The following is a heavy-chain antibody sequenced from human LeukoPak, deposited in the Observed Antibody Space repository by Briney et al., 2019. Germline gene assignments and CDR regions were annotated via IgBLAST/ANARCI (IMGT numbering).Heavy chain of an antibody. CDR1: GFTFSDSA. Sequence: GGSLRLSCAASGFTFSDSAIHWVRQASGKGLERVAVKWYDGSNKYYADSVKGRCTIYRDNSKHTLYLQMNTLRAEDTAVYYCAGDRGGDYSMDVWGQGTTVTVSS. CDR3: AGDRGGDYSMDV. CDR2: KWYDGSNK. D-gene: IGHD3-16*01. J-gene: IGHJ6*02. V-gene: IGHV3-33*08.